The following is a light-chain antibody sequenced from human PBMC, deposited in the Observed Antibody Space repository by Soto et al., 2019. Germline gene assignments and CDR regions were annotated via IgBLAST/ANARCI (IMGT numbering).Light chain of an antibody. V-gene: IGKV1-5*01. CDR2: DAS. J-gene: IGKJ1*01. CDR3: QHYNSYSEA. Sequence: IQMTQSPSTLSASVGDRVTITCRASHNIERWMAWYQQKPGKAPSLLIFDASTLHSGVPSRFSGSGSGTDFTLTISSLQPDDFATYYCQHYNSYSEAFGQGTKVDIK. CDR1: HNIERW.